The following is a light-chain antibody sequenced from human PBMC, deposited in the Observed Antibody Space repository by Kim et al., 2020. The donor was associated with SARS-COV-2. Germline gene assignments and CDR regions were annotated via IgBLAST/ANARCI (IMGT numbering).Light chain of an antibody. V-gene: IGLV2-23*02. Sequence: GQSITISCTGTSSDVGSYNLVSWYQQHPGKAPEDMIYEVSKRPAGVSNRFSGSKSGNTAALTISGLQAEDEADYYCCSYAGSSTLVFGGGTQLTVL. CDR2: EVS. CDR3: CSYAGSSTLV. CDR1: SSDVGSYNL. J-gene: IGLJ3*02.